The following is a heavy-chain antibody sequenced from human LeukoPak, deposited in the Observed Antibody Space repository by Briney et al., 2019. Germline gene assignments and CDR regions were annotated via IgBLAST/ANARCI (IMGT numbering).Heavy chain of an antibody. CDR1: GFTVSSNY. D-gene: IGHD5-12*01. CDR3: AKGHSGYVFDY. V-gene: IGHV3-53*01. J-gene: IGHJ4*02. CDR2: IYSGGST. Sequence: GGSLRLSCAASGFTVSSNYMSWVRQAPGKGLEWVSVIYSGGSTYYADSVKGRFTISRDSSKNTLYLQMNSLRAEDTAVYYCAKGHSGYVFDYWGQGTLVTVSS.